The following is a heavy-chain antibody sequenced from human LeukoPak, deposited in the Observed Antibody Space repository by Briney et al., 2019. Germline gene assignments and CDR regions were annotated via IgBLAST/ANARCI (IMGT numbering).Heavy chain of an antibody. D-gene: IGHD6-13*01. CDR3: ARPTIAAAGNFEY. V-gene: IGHV3-11*03. J-gene: IGHJ4*02. Sequence: PGGSRTLSCAASGFTFSDYYMSWIRQAPGKGLEWVSHISSFSNFRSYADSVKGRFTISRDNAKNSLYLQVNSLRAEDTAVYYCARPTIAAAGNFEYWGQGTLVTVSS. CDR1: GFTFSDYY. CDR2: ISSFSNFR.